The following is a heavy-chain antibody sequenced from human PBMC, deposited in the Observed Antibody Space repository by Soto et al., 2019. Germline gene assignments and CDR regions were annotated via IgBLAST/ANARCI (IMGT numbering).Heavy chain of an antibody. CDR3: AKDQRWLSAAGTLDV. CDR2: ISYDGSNK. D-gene: IGHD6-25*01. CDR1: GFTFSSYG. J-gene: IGHJ6*03. V-gene: IGHV3-30*18. Sequence: QVQLVESGGGVVQPGRSLRLSCAASGFTFSSYGMHWVRQAPGKGLEWVAVISYDGSNKYYADSVKGRFTISRDNSKNPLYLQMNSLRAEDTAVYYCAKDQRWLSAAGTLDVWGKGTTVPVS.